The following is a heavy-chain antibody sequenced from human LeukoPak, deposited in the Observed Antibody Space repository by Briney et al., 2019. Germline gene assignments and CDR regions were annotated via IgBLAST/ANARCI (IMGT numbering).Heavy chain of an antibody. Sequence: GGSLRLSCAASGFTFSTYGMHWVRQAPGKGLEWVAFIRNDGTIKYYADSVKGRFTVSRDNSKNTLYLQMNSLRAEDTAVYYCARSTPGVGATYNWFDPWGQGTLVTVSS. D-gene: IGHD1-26*01. CDR3: ARSTPGVGATYNWFDP. CDR1: GFTFSTYG. V-gene: IGHV3-30*02. CDR2: IRNDGTIK. J-gene: IGHJ5*02.